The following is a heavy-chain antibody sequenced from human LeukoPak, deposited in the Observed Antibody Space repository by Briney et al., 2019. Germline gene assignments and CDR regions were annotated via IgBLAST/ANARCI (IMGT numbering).Heavy chain of an antibody. CDR2: ISSDSSYI. Sequence: GGSLRLSCAASGFNFNTYTMNWVRQAPGKGLEWVSSISSDSSYIYYADAVQGRFTVSRDNAKYSLYLQMNGLRAEDTAVYYCVKVSYGAYDYWGREVWSPSPQ. CDR1: GFNFNTYT. J-gene: IGHJ4*02. D-gene: IGHD4-17*01. V-gene: IGHV3-21*01. CDR3: VKVSYGAYDY.